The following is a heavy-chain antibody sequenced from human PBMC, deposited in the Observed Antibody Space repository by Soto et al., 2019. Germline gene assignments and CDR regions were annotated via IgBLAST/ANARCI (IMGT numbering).Heavy chain of an antibody. J-gene: IGHJ4*02. CDR3: ASRYSYGLLPDY. CDR2: ISSSSSYT. V-gene: IGHV3-11*06. Sequence: PGGSLRLSCAASGFTFGDYYMSWIRQAPGKGLEWVSYISSSSSYTNYADSVKGRFTISRDNAKNSLYLQMNSLRAEDTAVYYCASRYSYGLLPDYWGQGTLVTVSS. D-gene: IGHD5-18*01. CDR1: GFTFGDYY.